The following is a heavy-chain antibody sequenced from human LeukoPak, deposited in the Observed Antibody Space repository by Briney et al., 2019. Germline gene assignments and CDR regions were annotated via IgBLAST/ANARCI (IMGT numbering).Heavy chain of an antibody. D-gene: IGHD3-9*01. CDR1: GFSISSGYY. Sequence: SETLSLTCTVSGFSISSGYYWGWIRQPPGKGLQWTGSISHSGSTYYNPSLKSRVSISVDTSKNQFSLKVSSVSAADTAVYHCAKHHILTGYYFFTPFFDYWSQGTLATVSS. V-gene: IGHV4-38-2*02. CDR3: AKHHILTGYYFFTPFFDY. CDR2: ISHSGST. J-gene: IGHJ4*02.